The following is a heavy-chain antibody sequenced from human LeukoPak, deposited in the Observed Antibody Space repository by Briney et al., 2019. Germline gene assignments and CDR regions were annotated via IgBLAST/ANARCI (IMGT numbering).Heavy chain of an antibody. V-gene: IGHV3-7*01. CDR3: ARDPLAAAGVGGDY. D-gene: IGHD6-13*01. CDR1: GFSIRSSW. Sequence: GGSLRLSCAVSGFSIRSSWMSWVRQTPGKGLEWVADMNEDGSGTYYVDSVKGRFTVSRDNAKNSLYLQMNSLRAEDTAVYYCARDPLAAAGVGGDYWGQGTLVTVSS. J-gene: IGHJ4*02. CDR2: MNEDGSGT.